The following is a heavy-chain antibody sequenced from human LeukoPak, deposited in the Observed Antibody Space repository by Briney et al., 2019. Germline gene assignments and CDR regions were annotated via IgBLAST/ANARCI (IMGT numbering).Heavy chain of an antibody. CDR1: GFTFSSYE. D-gene: IGHD3-16*01. Sequence: GGSLRLSCAASGFTFSSYEMNWVRQAPGKGLEWVSYISGSGNTIYYADSVKGRFTISRDNAKNSLYLQMNSLRAEDTAVYYCARGGMFASHYWGRGTLVTVSS. J-gene: IGHJ4*02. CDR3: ARGGMFASHY. CDR2: ISGSGNTI. V-gene: IGHV3-48*03.